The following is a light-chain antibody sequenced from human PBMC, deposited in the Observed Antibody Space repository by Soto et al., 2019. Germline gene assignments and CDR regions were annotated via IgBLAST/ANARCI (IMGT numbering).Light chain of an antibody. CDR1: ICDIGAYNV. J-gene: IGLJ2*01. V-gene: IGLV2-14*03. Sequence: QSVLTQPASVSGSPGQSITISCAGTICDIGAYNVVSWYQQHPGTAHRLILYEVRQRPSGIPLRFSASKSGNTAALTVSGLQAEDEAYYSGSSFTPRSTLIFGGGTKLTVL. CDR2: EVR. CDR3: SSFTPRSTLI.